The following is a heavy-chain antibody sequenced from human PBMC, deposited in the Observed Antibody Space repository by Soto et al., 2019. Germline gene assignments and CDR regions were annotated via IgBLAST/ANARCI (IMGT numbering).Heavy chain of an antibody. D-gene: IGHD3-22*01. CDR2: MNPNSGNT. Sequence: QVQLVQSGAEVKKPGASVKVSCKASGYTFTSYDINWVRQATGQGLEWMGWMNPNSGNTGYAQKFQGRVTMTRNNSISTAYKELSSLRSEDTAVYYCARKAYYYDSSGYPPLDPWGQGTLVTVSS. J-gene: IGHJ5*02. V-gene: IGHV1-8*01. CDR3: ARKAYYYDSSGYPPLDP. CDR1: GYTFTSYD.